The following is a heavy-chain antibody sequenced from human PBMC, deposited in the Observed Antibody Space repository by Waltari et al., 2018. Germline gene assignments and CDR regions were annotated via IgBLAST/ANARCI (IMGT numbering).Heavy chain of an antibody. V-gene: IGHV1-24*01. CDR1: GYTLTEFS. CDR2: FDPEDGET. CDR3: ATGIAAYYYYYYGMDV. J-gene: IGHJ6*02. D-gene: IGHD6-13*01. Sequence: QVQLVQSGAEVKKPGASVKVSCKVSGYTLTEFSMHWVRQAPGKGLEWMGGFDPEDGETIYAQKFQGRVTMTEDKATDTAYMELSSLRSEDTAVYYCATGIAAYYYYYYGMDVWGQGTTVTVSS.